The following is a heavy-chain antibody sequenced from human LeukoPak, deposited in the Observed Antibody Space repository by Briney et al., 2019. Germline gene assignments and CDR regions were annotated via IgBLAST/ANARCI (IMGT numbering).Heavy chain of an antibody. V-gene: IGHV4-4*07. J-gene: IGHJ5*02. CDR1: GGSISSYY. CDR2: IYTSGST. Sequence: SETLSLTCTVSGGSISSYYWSWIRQPAGKGLEWIGRIYTSGSTNYNPSLKSRVTMSVDTSKNQFSLKLSSVTAADTAVYYCARERQYNWNYVGWFDPWGQGTLVTVSS. CDR3: ARERQYNWNYVGWFDP. D-gene: IGHD1-7*01.